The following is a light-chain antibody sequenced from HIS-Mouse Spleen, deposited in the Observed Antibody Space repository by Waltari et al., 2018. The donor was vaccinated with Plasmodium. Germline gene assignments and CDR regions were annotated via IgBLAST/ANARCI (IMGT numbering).Light chain of an antibody. CDR1: ALPKQY. Sequence: SYELTQPPSVSMSPGQTARIPCSGDALPKQYASLYQQKPGQAPVLVIYKDSERPSGIPERFSGSSSGTTVTLTISGVQAEDEADYYCQSADSSGTPNWVFGGGTKLTVL. V-gene: IGLV3-25*03. CDR3: QSADSSGTPNWV. J-gene: IGLJ3*02. CDR2: KDS.